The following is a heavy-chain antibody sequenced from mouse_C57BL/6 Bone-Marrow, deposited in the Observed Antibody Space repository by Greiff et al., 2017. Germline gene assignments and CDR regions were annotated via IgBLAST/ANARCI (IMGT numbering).Heavy chain of an antibody. CDR1: GFTFSDFY. CDR2: SRNKANDYTT. V-gene: IGHV7-1*01. D-gene: IGHD2-4*01. CDR3: ARVLDYDWYFDV. J-gene: IGHJ1*03. Sequence: EVQVVESGGGLVQSGRSLRLSCATSGFTFSDFYMEWVRQAPGKGLEWIAASRNKANDYTTEYSASVKGRFIVSRDTSQSILYLQMNALRAEDTAIYYCARVLDYDWYFDVWGTGTTVTVSS.